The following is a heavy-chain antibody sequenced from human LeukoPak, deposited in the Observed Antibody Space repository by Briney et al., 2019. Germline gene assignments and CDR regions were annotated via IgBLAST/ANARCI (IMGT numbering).Heavy chain of an antibody. CDR3: AKDHDYGDLGYYGMDV. CDR1: GFTFDDYA. J-gene: IGHJ6*02. Sequence: GGSLRLSCAASGFTFDDYAMHWVRQAPGKGLEWVSGISWNSGSIGYADSVKGRFTISRDNAKNSLYLQMNSLRAEDTALYYCAKDHDYGDLGYYGMDVWGQGTAVTVSS. D-gene: IGHD4-17*01. CDR2: ISWNSGSI. V-gene: IGHV3-9*01.